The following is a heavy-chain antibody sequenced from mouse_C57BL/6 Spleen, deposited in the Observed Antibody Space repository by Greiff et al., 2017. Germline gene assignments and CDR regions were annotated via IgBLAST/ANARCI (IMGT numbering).Heavy chain of an antibody. CDR1: GYTFTSYW. V-gene: IGHV1-52*01. CDR2: IDPSDSET. CDR3: ARSGITTVPWYFDV. D-gene: IGHD1-1*01. Sequence: VQLQQPGAELVRPGSSVKLSCKASGYTFTSYWMHWVKQRPIQGLEWIGNIDPSDSETHYNQKFKDKATLTVDKSSSTAYMQLSSLTSEDSAVYDCARSGITTVPWYFDVWGTGTTVTVSS. J-gene: IGHJ1*03.